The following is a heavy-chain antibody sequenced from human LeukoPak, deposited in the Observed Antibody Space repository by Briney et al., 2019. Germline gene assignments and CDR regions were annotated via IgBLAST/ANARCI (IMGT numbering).Heavy chain of an antibody. CDR3: AKGDSSVWPYYFDY. Sequence: PGGSLRLSCAASGFTFSSYAMSWVRQAPGKGLEWVSAISSSGGSTYYADSVKGRFPISRDNYMNTLYLQVNSLRAEDTAVYYCAKGDSSVWPYYFDYWGQGTLVTVSS. CDR2: ISSSGGST. CDR1: GFTFSSYA. D-gene: IGHD6-19*01. J-gene: IGHJ4*02. V-gene: IGHV3-23*01.